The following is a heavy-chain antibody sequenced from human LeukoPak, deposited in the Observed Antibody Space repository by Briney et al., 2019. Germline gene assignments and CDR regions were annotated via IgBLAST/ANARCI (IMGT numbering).Heavy chain of an antibody. J-gene: IGHJ3*02. D-gene: IGHD3-10*01. Sequence: PSETLSLTCTVSGGSISSSSYYWGWIRQPPGKGLEWIGSIYYSGSTNYNPSLKSRVTTSVDTSKNQFSLKLSSVTAADTAVYYCARGFRDGYGFDIWGQGTMVTVSS. CDR1: GGSISSSSYY. CDR2: IYYSGST. V-gene: IGHV4-39*07. CDR3: ARGFRDGYGFDI.